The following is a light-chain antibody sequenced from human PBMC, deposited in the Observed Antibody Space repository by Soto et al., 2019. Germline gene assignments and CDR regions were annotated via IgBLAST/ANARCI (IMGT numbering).Light chain of an antibody. V-gene: IGLV1-51*02. Sequence: QSVLTQPPSVSAAPGQKVTISRSGSSSNIGNNYVSWYQHLPGTAPKLLFYENNKRPSGIPDRFSGSKSGTSATLGITGLQTGDEADYYCGTWDNTLSGWVFGGGTQLTVL. J-gene: IGLJ3*02. CDR3: GTWDNTLSGWV. CDR2: ENN. CDR1: SSNIGNNY.